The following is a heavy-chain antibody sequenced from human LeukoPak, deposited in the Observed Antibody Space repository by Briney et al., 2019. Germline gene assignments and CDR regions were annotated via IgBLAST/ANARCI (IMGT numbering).Heavy chain of an antibody. V-gene: IGHV1-18*01. CDR3: ARRLTRGGLDY. J-gene: IGHJ4*02. Sequence: VASVKVSCKASGYTFTSYGISWVRQAPGQGLEWMGWISAYNGNTNYAQKLKGRVTMTTDTSTSTAYMELRSLRSDDTAVYYCARRLTRGGLDYWGQGTLVTVSS. CDR1: GYTFTSYG. D-gene: IGHD3-10*01. CDR2: ISAYNGNT.